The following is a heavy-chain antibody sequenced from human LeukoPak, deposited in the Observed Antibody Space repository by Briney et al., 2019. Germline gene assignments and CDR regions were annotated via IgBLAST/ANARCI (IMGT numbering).Heavy chain of an antibody. V-gene: IGHV3-21*01. CDR3: ARDRTDWGYSSSSEGNY. CDR2: ISSSSSYI. CDR1: GFTFSSYS. J-gene: IGHJ4*02. D-gene: IGHD6-6*01. Sequence: GGSLRLSCAASGFTFSSYSMNWVRQAPGKGLEWVSSISSSSSYIYYADSVKGRFTISRDNAKNSLYLQMNSLRAEDTAVYYCARDRTDWGYSSSSEGNYWGQGTLVTVSS.